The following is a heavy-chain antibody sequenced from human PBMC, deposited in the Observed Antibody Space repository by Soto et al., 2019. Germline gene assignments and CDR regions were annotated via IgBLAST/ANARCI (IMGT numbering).Heavy chain of an antibody. D-gene: IGHD1-26*01. J-gene: IGHJ5*02. CDR2: INTGGSPA. V-gene: IGHV3-11*01. CDR1: GFAFRHNY. Sequence: GGSLRLSCTVSGFAFRHNYLTWIRQAPGKGLEWLSYINTGGSPAYYADSVKGRFTISTDIAKKSLYLQMDSLRADDTVVYYCATGGIYYDPGGQVSLVPVSS. CDR3: ATGGIYYDP.